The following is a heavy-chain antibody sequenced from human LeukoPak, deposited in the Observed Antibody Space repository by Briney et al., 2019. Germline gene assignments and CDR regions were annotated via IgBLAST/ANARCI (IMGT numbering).Heavy chain of an antibody. D-gene: IGHD4-17*01. Sequence: GASVKVSCKASGYTFTSYGISWVRQAPGQGLEWMGWISAYNGNTNYAQKLQGRVTMTTDTSTSTAYMELRSLRSDDTAVYYCARDLSDYGDYFLPDAFDIWGQGTMVTVSS. J-gene: IGHJ3*02. CDR1: GYTFTSYG. CDR2: ISAYNGNT. CDR3: ARDLSDYGDYFLPDAFDI. V-gene: IGHV1-18*01.